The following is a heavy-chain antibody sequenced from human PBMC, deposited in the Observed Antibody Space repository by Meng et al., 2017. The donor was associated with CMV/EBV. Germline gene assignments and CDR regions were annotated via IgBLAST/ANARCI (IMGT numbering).Heavy chain of an antibody. CDR2: INSDGSST. V-gene: IGHV3-74*01. Sequence: GESLKISCAASGFTFSSYWMHWVRQAPGKGLVWVSRINSDGSSTSYADSVKGRFTISRDNARNTLYLQMNSLRAEDTAVYYCARVPYCSSTSCYSTWGQGTTVTSP. CDR3: ARVPYCSSTSCYST. D-gene: IGHD2-2*01. J-gene: IGHJ6*02. CDR1: GFTFSSYW.